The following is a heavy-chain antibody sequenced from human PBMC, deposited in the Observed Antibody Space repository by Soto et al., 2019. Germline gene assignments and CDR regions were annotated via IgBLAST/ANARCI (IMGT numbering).Heavy chain of an antibody. CDR3: AKAVADPYNWFDP. J-gene: IGHJ5*02. V-gene: IGHV1-69*13. CDR2: IIPIFGTA. D-gene: IGHD6-19*01. CDR1: GYTFTSYD. Sequence: SVKVSCKASGYTFTSYDINWVRQAPGQGLEWMGGIIPIFGTANYAQKFQGRVTITADESTSTAYMELSSLRSEDTAVYYCAKAVADPYNWFDPWGQGTLVTVSS.